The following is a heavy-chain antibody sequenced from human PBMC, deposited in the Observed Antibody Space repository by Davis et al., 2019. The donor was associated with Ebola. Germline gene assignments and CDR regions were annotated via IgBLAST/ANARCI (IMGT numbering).Heavy chain of an antibody. Sequence: GGSLRLSCAASGFTFSDSAMHWVRQASGKGLEWVGRIRSKANTYATIYAASVKGRFIISRDDSKNTAYLQMNSLKTEDTAVYYYTSRGDGYNFFDYWGQGTLVTVSS. D-gene: IGHD5-24*01. CDR1: GFTFSDSA. CDR2: IRSKANTYAT. V-gene: IGHV3-73*01. J-gene: IGHJ4*02. CDR3: TSRGDGYNFFDY.